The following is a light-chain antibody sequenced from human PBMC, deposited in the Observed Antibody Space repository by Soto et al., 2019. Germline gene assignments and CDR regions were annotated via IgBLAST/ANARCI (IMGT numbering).Light chain of an antibody. J-gene: IGKJ1*01. CDR1: HSVNSK. CDR3: LQYYGWGKT. CDR2: GAT. Sequence: DIVMTQSPAALSVSPGERATLSCRASHSVNSKLAWYQHIPGQAPRLLIYGATTRATGIPTRFSGSESGTEFPLTIGSLQSEDFAVYYCLQYYGWGKTFGQGNTGEIK. V-gene: IGKV3-15*01.